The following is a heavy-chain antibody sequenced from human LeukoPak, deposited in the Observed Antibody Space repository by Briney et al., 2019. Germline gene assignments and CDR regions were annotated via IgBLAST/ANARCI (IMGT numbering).Heavy chain of an antibody. D-gene: IGHD4-23*01. Sequence: GASVKVSCKASGYTFTSYDINWVRQATGQGLEWMGWMNPNSGNTGYAQKFQGRVTMTRNTSISTAYMELSSLRSEDTAVYYCARCLMSQLLRWPFDPWGQGTLVTVSS. CDR2: MNPNSGNT. CDR1: GYTFTSYD. V-gene: IGHV1-8*01. J-gene: IGHJ5*02. CDR3: ARCLMSQLLRWPFDP.